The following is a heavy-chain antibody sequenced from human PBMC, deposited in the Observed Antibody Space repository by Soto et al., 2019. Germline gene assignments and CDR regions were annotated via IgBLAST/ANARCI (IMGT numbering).Heavy chain of an antibody. CDR2: IIPIFGTA. CDR3: ARWVVRAVAEIDAFDI. Sequence: QVQLVQSGAEVKKPGSSVKVSCKASGGTFSSYAISWVRQAPGQGLEWMGGIIPIFGTANYAQKFQGRVTITADESTSTAYMELSSLRSEDTAVYYCARWVVRAVAEIDAFDIWGQGTMVTVSS. V-gene: IGHV1-69*01. J-gene: IGHJ3*02. D-gene: IGHD6-19*01. CDR1: GGTFSSYA.